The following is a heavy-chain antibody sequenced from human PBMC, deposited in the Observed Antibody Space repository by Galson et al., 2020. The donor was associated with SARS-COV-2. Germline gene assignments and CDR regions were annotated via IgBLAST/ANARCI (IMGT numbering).Heavy chain of an antibody. CDR3: ARDRLYFDILTGYYNAFDI. CDR2: IDYNGDT. V-gene: IGHV4-30-4*01. CDR1: GGSVSSGDYY. J-gene: IGHJ3*02. Sequence: SETLSLTCTVSGGSVSSGDYYWNWIRQPPGKGLEWIGYIDYNGDTHYNPSLKSRVTMSLDTSKNQFSLNLISVTAADTAVYYCARDRLYFDILTGYYNAFDIWGQGTMVSVSS. D-gene: IGHD3-9*01.